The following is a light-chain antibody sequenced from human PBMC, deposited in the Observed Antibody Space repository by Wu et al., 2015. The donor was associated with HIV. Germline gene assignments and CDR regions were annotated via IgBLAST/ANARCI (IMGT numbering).Light chain of an antibody. V-gene: IGKV3-20*01. CDR1: RTITSSY. Sequence: EVVLTQSPGTLSLFPGERAILSCRSSRTITSSYLAWYQHKPGQAPRLLIYGASSRATGIPDRFSGSGSGTDFTLTISRLEPEDFAVYYCQQYGSSPLTFGGGTKVEIK. CDR2: GAS. CDR3: QQYGSSPLT. J-gene: IGKJ4*01.